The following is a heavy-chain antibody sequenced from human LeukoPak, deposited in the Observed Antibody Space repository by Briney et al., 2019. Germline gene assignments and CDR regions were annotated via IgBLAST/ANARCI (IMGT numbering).Heavy chain of an antibody. J-gene: IGHJ4*02. CDR1: GGSFSSYT. CDR3: ARSPILRGGRGGYYFAL. Sequence: AVTVSCKACGGSFSSYTMSWVGQAPGKGGEGMGGIIPMFGSANYAQKFQDRVKITTDESTTTVYMELSSLRSEDTAVHFCARSPILRGGRGGYYFALWGQGTLVSVSS. CDR2: IIPMFGSA. D-gene: IGHD2-15*01. V-gene: IGHV1-69*05.